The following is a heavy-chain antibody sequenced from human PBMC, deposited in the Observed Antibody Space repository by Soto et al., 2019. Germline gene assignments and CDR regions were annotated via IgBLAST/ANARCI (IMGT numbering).Heavy chain of an antibody. Sequence: QITLNESGPTLVIPTQTLTLTCTFSGFSLTTSGVGVGWIRQPPGKTLEWLALIFWDDDERYSPSLKSRLTITKDTSKNQVVLTMTNLAPEVTAPYYCAYRRVGRDVLGAYDFDHWGQGTLVTVSS. CDR1: GFSLTTSGVG. CDR3: AYRRVGRDVLGAYDFDH. D-gene: IGHD3-9*01. CDR2: IFWDDDE. V-gene: IGHV2-5*02. J-gene: IGHJ4*02.